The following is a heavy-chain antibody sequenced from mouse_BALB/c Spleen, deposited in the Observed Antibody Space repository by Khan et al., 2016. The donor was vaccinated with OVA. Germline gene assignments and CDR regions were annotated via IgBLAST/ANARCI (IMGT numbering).Heavy chain of an antibody. J-gene: IGHJ3*01. V-gene: IGHV5-6*01. D-gene: IGHD4-1*01. CDR3: ASHLTGSFAY. CDR2: ISSGGDYT. CDR1: GFSFSSYS. Sequence: EVELVESGGDLVKPGGSLKLSCAASGFSFSSYSMSWVRQTPDKRLEWVATISSGGDYTYYPDIVKGRFTISRDNAKNTRYLQMSSLKSEDTAMYYCASHLTGSFAYWGQGTRVTVSA.